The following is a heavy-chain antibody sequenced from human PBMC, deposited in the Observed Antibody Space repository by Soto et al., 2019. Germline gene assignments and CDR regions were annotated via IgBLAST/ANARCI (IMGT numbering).Heavy chain of an antibody. D-gene: IGHD6-19*01. Sequence: QVQLVQSGAEVKKPGASVKVSCKASGYTFTSYAMHWVRQAPGQRLEWMGWINAGNGNTKYSQKFQGRVTITSDTYASTAYMELSSLRSEDTAVYYCARDPPRGNPYSSCWYVGIWGQGTLVTVSS. CDR2: INAGNGNT. CDR1: GYTFTSYA. J-gene: IGHJ4*02. CDR3: ARDPPRGNPYSSCWYVGI. V-gene: IGHV1-3*01.